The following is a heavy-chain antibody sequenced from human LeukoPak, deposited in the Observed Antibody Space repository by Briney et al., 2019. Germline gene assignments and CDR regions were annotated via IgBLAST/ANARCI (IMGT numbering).Heavy chain of an antibody. CDR2: IYHSGTT. CDR1: GGSISSGTYY. CDR3: ARDSVTYPYNWFDP. J-gene: IGHJ5*02. D-gene: IGHD2-21*02. Sequence: SETLSLTCTVSGGSISSGTYYWAWIRQPPGKGLEWIASIYHSGTTYYNPSLKSRVTISVDTSKNQFSLKLYSVTAADTAVYYCARDSVTYPYNWFDPWGQGTLVTVSS. V-gene: IGHV4-39*01.